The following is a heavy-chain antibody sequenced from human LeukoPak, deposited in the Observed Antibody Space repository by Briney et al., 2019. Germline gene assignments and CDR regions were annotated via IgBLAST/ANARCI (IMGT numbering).Heavy chain of an antibody. V-gene: IGHV4-61*10. CDR2: IYYSGST. Sequence: PSQTLSLTCTVSGGSISSGSYYWSWIRQPAGKGLEWIGYIYYSGSTNYNPSLKSRVTISVDTSKNQFSLKLSSVTAADTAVYYCARGLGVEDYVWGSYRPYYFDYWGQGTLVTVSS. J-gene: IGHJ4*02. CDR3: ARGLGVEDYVWGSYRPYYFDY. CDR1: GGSISSGSYY. D-gene: IGHD3-16*02.